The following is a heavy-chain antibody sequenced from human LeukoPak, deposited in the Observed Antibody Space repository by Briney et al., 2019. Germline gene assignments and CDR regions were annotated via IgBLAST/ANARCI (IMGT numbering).Heavy chain of an antibody. CDR2: INDNGIT. CDR3: ARGSYYYDSSGYYYAFDY. CDR1: SEFFTGCY. D-gene: IGHD3-22*01. Sequence: PSETLSLTCGVSSEFFTGCYWGWIRQPPGKGLEWIGDINDNGITKYNPTLKSRVTISVDTSKNQFSLKLSFVTAADTAVYYCARGSYYYDSSGYYYAFDYWGQGTLVTVSS. J-gene: IGHJ4*02. V-gene: IGHV4-34*01.